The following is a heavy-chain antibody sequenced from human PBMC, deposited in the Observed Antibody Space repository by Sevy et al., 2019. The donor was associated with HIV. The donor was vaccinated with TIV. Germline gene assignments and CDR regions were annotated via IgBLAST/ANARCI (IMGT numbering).Heavy chain of an antibody. V-gene: IGHV4-39*01. Sequence: SETLSLTCTVSGGSISSSSYYWGWIRQPPGKGLEWIGSIYYSGSTYYNPSLKSRVTISVDTSKNQFSLKLSSVTAADTAVYYCVRHGIAAMVLNWFDPWGQGTLVTVSS. D-gene: IGHD5-18*01. CDR3: VRHGIAAMVLNWFDP. CDR2: IYYSGST. CDR1: GGSISSSSYY. J-gene: IGHJ5*02.